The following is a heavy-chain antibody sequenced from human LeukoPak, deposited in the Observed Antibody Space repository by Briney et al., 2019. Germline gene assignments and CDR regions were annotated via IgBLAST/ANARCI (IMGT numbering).Heavy chain of an antibody. CDR1: GFTFSSAA. D-gene: IGHD3-22*01. CDR2: ITGSRGDT. CDR3: AKGPLLGSGYHPDC. V-gene: IGHV3-23*01. J-gene: IGHJ4*02. Sequence: PGGPLRLSCAASGFTFSSAAMTWVRQAPGRGLEWVSTITGSRGDTYYADSVKGRFTISRDSSKNTLHLQINSLRVEDTAIYYCAKGPLLGSGYHPDCWGQGTLVIVSS.